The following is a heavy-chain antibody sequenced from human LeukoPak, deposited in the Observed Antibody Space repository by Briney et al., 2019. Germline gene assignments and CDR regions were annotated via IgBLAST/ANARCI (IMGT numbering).Heavy chain of an antibody. CDR1: GYTFTSYY. CDR3: ARGGGNPRDAFDI. J-gene: IGHJ3*02. CDR2: INPSGGST. D-gene: IGHD4-23*01. V-gene: IGHV1-46*01. Sequence: ASVKVSCKASGYTFTSYYMHWVRQAPGQGLEWMGIINPSGGSTSYAQKFQGGVTMTSDTSTITVYMELSSLRSEDTAVYYCARGGGNPRDAFDIWGQGTMVTVSS.